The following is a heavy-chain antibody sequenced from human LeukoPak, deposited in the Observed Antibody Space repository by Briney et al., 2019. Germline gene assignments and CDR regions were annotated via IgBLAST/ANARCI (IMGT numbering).Heavy chain of an antibody. J-gene: IGHJ3*02. CDR2: INHSGST. V-gene: IGHV4-34*01. Sequence: SETLSLTCAVYGGSFSGYYWSWIRQPPGKGLEWIGEINHSGSTNYNPSLKSRVTISVDTSKNQFSLKLSSVTAADTAVYYCAREGVNDAFDIWGQGTMVTVSS. D-gene: IGHD2-21*01. CDR3: AREGVNDAFDI. CDR1: GGSFSGYY.